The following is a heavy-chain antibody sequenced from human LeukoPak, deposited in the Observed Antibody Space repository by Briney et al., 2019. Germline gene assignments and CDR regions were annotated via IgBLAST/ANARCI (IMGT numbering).Heavy chain of an antibody. Sequence: GGSLRLSCAASGFTFSSYAMHWVRQAPGKGLEWVAVISYDGSNKYYTDSVKGRFTISRDNSKNTLYLQMNSLRAEDTAVYYCARDFWDIVVVPAAPHYYFDYWGQGTLVTVSS. V-gene: IGHV3-30-3*01. CDR2: ISYDGSNK. D-gene: IGHD2-2*01. CDR3: ARDFWDIVVVPAAPHYYFDY. CDR1: GFTFSSYA. J-gene: IGHJ4*02.